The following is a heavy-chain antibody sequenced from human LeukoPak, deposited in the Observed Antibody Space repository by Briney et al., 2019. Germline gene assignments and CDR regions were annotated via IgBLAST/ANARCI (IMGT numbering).Heavy chain of an antibody. CDR2: INPAGSET. V-gene: IGHV3-7*01. CDR1: TFTFSSYW. CDR3: ARFGYVAAVDV. J-gene: IGHJ4*02. Sequence: PGGSLRLSCAASTFTFSSYWMSWVRQAPGTGLEWVANINPAGSETYYVDPVKGRFSISRDNAKNLVYLQMNSLRAEDTAVYHCARFGYVAAVDVWGQGTPVTVSS. D-gene: IGHD2-15*01.